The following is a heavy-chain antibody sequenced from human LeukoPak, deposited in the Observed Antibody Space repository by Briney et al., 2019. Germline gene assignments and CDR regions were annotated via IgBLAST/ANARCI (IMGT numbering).Heavy chain of an antibody. J-gene: IGHJ3*02. D-gene: IGHD1-26*01. Sequence: GGSLRLSCAASGFTFSNAWMSWVRQAPGKGLEWVGRIKSKTDGGTTDYAAPVKGRFTISRDDSKNTLYLQMNSLKTEDTAVYYCSREELLLSAVDIWGQGTMVTGSS. V-gene: IGHV3-15*01. CDR2: IKSKTDGGTT. CDR3: SREELLLSAVDI. CDR1: GFTFSNAW.